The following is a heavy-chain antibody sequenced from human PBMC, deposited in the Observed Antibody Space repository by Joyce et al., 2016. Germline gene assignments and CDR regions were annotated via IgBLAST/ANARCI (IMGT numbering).Heavy chain of an antibody. J-gene: IGHJ4*02. CDR3: ARVPGFH. Sequence: EVQLVGSGGGLIQPGGSLRLSCAASGFTVSNNYMTGVRQAPGEGLEWVSFIYSGGDTYYADSVKGRFTISRDKNTLYLQMNGLRVEDTAVYYCARVPGFHWGQGTLVTVSS. V-gene: IGHV3-53*01. CDR2: IYSGGDT. CDR1: GFTVSNNY.